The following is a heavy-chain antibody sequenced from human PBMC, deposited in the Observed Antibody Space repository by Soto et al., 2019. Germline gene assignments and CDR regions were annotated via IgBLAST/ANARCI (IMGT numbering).Heavy chain of an antibody. Sequence: SVKVSCKASGGTFSSYTISWVRQAPGQGLEWMGRIIPILGIANYAQKFQGRVTITADKSTSTAYMELSSLRSEDTAVYYCARDRVIAAAGTYYYYYVDVWGKGTTVTVSS. D-gene: IGHD6-13*01. CDR3: ARDRVIAAAGTYYYYYVDV. CDR2: IIPILGIA. CDR1: GGTFSSYT. J-gene: IGHJ6*03. V-gene: IGHV1-69*04.